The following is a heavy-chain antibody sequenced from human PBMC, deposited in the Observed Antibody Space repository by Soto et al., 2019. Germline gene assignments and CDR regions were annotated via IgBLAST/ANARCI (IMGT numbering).Heavy chain of an antibody. J-gene: IGHJ4*02. Sequence: ASVKVSCKASGYTFTGYYMHWVRQAPGQGLEWMGWINPNSGGTNYAQKLQGRVTMTTDTSTSTAYMELRSLRSDDTAVYYCARVTVGYGYDYFDYWGQGTLVTVSS. V-gene: IGHV1-2*02. CDR1: GYTFTGYY. D-gene: IGHD5-18*01. CDR3: ARVTVGYGYDYFDY. CDR2: INPNSGGT.